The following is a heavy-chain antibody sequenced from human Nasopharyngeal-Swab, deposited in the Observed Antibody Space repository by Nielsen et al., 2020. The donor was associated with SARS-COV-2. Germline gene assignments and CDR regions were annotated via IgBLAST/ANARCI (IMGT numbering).Heavy chain of an antibody. Sequence: LRLSCAVSGGSISSGGYSWSWIRQPPGKGLEWIGYIYHSGSTYYNPSLKSRVTISVDRSKNQLSLKLSSVTAADTAVYYCARDSTPGDYYMDVWGKGTTVIVSS. CDR1: GGSISSGGYS. J-gene: IGHJ6*03. CDR2: IYHSGST. V-gene: IGHV4-30-2*01. CDR3: ARDSTPGDYYMDV.